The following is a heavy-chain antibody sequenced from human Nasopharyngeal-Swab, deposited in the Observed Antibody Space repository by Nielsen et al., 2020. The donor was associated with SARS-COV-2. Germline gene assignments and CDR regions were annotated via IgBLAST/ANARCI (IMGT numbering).Heavy chain of an antibody. CDR2: IYSGGST. CDR1: GFTVSSNY. V-gene: IGHV3-66*02. D-gene: IGHD2-2*01. CDR3: ARDLVVVPAAPGATDY. Sequence: GESLKISCAASGFTVSSNYMSWVRQAPGKGLEWVSVIYSGGSTYYADSVKGRFTISRDNSKNTLYLQVNSLRAEDTAVYYCARDLVVVPAAPGATDYWGQGTLVTVSS. J-gene: IGHJ4*02.